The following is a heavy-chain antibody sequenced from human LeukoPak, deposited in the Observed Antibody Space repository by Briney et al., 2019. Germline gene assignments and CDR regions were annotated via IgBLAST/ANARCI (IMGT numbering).Heavy chain of an antibody. CDR1: GFTFSSYG. CDR2: ISGSDGYT. J-gene: IGHJ3*02. CDR3: AKDREYSYGYLIAFDI. V-gene: IGHV3-23*01. Sequence: PGGSLRLSCAASGFTFSSYGMSWVRQAPGKGLEWVSSISGSDGYTYYADSVKGRFTISRDNSKNTLYLQMNSLRAEDTAVYYCAKDREYSYGYLIAFDIWGQGTMVTVSS. D-gene: IGHD5-18*01.